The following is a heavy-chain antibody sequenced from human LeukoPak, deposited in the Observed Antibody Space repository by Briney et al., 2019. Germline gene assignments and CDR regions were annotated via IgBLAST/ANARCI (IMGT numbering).Heavy chain of an antibody. Sequence: GGSLRLSCAASGFNFANHAMSWVRQTPGKGLEWVSAISGGGDITYYADSVAGRFTISRDNSKDTLFLQMHSLRPGDTAVYYCVREDTPATASYWGQGTLVTISS. J-gene: IGHJ4*02. CDR3: VREDTPATASY. V-gene: IGHV3-23*01. CDR1: GFNFANHA. D-gene: IGHD2-21*02. CDR2: ISGGGDIT.